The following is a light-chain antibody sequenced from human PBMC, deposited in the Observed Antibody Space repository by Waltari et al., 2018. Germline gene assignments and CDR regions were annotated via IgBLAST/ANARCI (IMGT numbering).Light chain of an antibody. Sequence: QSALTQPVSVSGSPGQSVTISCTGTSNNVGDYNLVSLFQPHPDHAPPLLISYVSNRPSGVSNRFSGSKSGNTASLTISGLQTEDEADYYCCSYSTGGSWMFGGGTKLTVL. CDR2: YVS. J-gene: IGLJ3*02. CDR1: SNNVGDYNL. CDR3: CSYSTGGSWM. V-gene: IGLV2-23*02.